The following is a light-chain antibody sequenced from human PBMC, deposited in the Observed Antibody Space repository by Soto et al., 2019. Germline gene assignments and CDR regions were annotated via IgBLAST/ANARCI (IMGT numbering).Light chain of an antibody. CDR1: QFVSSTY. CDR2: GAS. V-gene: IGKV3-20*01. CDR3: QQYGISPFT. Sequence: EVVLTQSPGTLSLSPGASATLSCRASQFVSSTYLAWSQQRPGQAPRLLIYGASSRATGIPDRFSGGGSETDFTLTISRLESEESAVYYCQQYGISPFTFGGGTKVAI. J-gene: IGKJ4*02.